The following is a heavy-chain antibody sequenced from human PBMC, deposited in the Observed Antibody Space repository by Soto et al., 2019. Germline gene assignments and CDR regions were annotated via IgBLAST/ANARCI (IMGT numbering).Heavy chain of an antibody. CDR1: GGSVSSGSYY. V-gene: IGHV4-61*01. CDR2: IYYSGST. Sequence: QVQLQESGPGLVKPSETLSLTCTVSGGSVSSGSYYWSWIRQPPGKGLEWIGYIYYSGSTNYNPSRKSRVTRSVDTSKNQFSLKVSSVTAADTAVYYCARDAPNTVLLPSYWYFDLWGRGTLVTVSS. D-gene: IGHD2-8*01. J-gene: IGHJ2*01. CDR3: ARDAPNTVLLPSYWYFDL.